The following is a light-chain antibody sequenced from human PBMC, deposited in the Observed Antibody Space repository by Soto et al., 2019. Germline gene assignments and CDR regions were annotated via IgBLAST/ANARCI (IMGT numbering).Light chain of an antibody. V-gene: IGLV1-40*01. CDR1: SSNIGAGFD. Sequence: QSVLTQPPSVSGAPGQRVTISCTGSSSNIGAGFDVHWYQQLPGAAPKLFIYGNINRPSGVPDRFSASKSGTSASLAITGLQAEDEADYYCLSYDSTLSSYVFGTGTKLTVL. J-gene: IGLJ1*01. CDR2: GNI. CDR3: LSYDSTLSSYV.